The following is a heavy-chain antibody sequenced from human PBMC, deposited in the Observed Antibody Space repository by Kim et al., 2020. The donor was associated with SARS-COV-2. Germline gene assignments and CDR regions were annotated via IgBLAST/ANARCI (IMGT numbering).Heavy chain of an antibody. J-gene: IGHJ4*02. V-gene: IGHV3-23*01. CDR1: GFTFSSYA. CDR3: AKSPGGYYRLFLDY. D-gene: IGHD3-22*01. Sequence: GGSLRLSCAASGFTFSSYAMSWVRQAPEKGLEWVSGISGSADSTYYADSVKGRFTISRDYSKNTLYLQMNSLRAEDTAVYYCAKSPGGYYRLFLDYWGQGTLVTVSS. CDR2: ISGSADST.